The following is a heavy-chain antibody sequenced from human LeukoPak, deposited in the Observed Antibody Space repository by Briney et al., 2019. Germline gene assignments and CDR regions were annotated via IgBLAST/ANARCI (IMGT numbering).Heavy chain of an antibody. D-gene: IGHD6-6*01. CDR2: ISGSGGST. J-gene: IGHJ4*02. CDR3: AKQEAEYFDY. CDR1: GFTFSSCG. Sequence: GGSLRLSCAASGFTFSSCGMSWVRQAPGKGLEWVSAISGSGGSTYYADSVKGRFTISRDNSKNTLYLQMNSLRAEDTAVYYCAKQEAEYFDYWGQGTLVTVSS. V-gene: IGHV3-23*01.